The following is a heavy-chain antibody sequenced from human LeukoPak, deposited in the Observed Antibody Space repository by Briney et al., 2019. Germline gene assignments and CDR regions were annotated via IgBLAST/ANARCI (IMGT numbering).Heavy chain of an antibody. Sequence: PGGSLRLSCAASGSIFSSYGMHWVRQAPGKGLEWVAFIQYDGNNKYYADSVRGRFTISRDNSKNTLYLQMNSLRAEDTAVYYCAKDIARIAARPRGVDYWGQGTLVTVSS. D-gene: IGHD6-6*01. J-gene: IGHJ4*02. CDR1: GSIFSSYG. V-gene: IGHV3-30*02. CDR2: IQYDGNNK. CDR3: AKDIARIAARPRGVDY.